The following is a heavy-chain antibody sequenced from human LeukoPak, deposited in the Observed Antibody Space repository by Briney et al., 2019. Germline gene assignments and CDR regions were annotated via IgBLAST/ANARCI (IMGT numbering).Heavy chain of an antibody. V-gene: IGHV7-4-1*02. Sequence: GASVKVSCKASGYTFTSYAMNWVRQAPGQGLEWMGWINTNTGNPTYAQGFTGRFVFSLDTSVSTAYLQISSLKAEDTAVYYCARDKRSGIAVAGTRTGDAFDIWGQGTMVTVSS. J-gene: IGHJ3*02. CDR3: ARDKRSGIAVAGTRTGDAFDI. CDR1: GYTFTSYA. CDR2: INTNTGNP. D-gene: IGHD6-19*01.